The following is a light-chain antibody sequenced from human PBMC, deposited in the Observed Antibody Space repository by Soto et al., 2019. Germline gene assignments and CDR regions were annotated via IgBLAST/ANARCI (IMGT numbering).Light chain of an antibody. V-gene: IGLV1-47*02. J-gene: IGLJ1*01. CDR2: SNN. CDR3: ASWDVSLSGLYV. Sequence: QSVLTQPPSASGTPGQRVTISCSGSSSSIGSNYVYWYQQLPGTTPKLLIYSNNQRPSGVPDRFSGSKSGTSASLAISRLRSEDEADYYCASWDVSLSGLYVFGTGTKVTVL. CDR1: SSSIGSNY.